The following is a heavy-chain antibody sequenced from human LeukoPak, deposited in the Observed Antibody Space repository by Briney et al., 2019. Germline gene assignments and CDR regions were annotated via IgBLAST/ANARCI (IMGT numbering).Heavy chain of an antibody. D-gene: IGHD2-8*02. Sequence: ATVKVSCKASGYTFTNYYMHWVRQAPGQGLEWMGLINPTGTGTNYAQKFRGRVTLTRDTSTTTVYMELSSLRSEDTAVYYCAREESGGYFDYWGQGTPVTVSS. J-gene: IGHJ4*02. V-gene: IGHV1-46*01. CDR3: AREESGGYFDY. CDR1: GYTFTNYY. CDR2: INPTGTGT.